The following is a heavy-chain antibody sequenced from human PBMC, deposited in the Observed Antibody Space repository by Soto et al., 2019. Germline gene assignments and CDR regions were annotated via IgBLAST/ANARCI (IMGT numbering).Heavy chain of an antibody. D-gene: IGHD2-2*01. V-gene: IGHV4-34*01. Sequence: PSETLSLTCAVYGGSFSGYYWSWIRQPPGKGLEWIGEINHSGSTNYNPSLKSRVTISVDTSKNQFSLKLSSVTAADTAVYYCARGSSCSSTSCYFLFDYWGQGTLVTVSS. CDR3: ARGSSCSSTSCYFLFDY. CDR2: INHSGST. CDR1: GGSFSGYY. J-gene: IGHJ4*02.